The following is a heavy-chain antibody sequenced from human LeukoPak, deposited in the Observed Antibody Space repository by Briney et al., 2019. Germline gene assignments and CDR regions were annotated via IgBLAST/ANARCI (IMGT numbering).Heavy chain of an antibody. CDR1: GYTLTELS. CDR3: ATTFIAVAGTPSWDAFDI. J-gene: IGHJ3*02. CDR2: FDPEDGET. D-gene: IGHD6-19*01. V-gene: IGHV1-24*01. Sequence: ASVKVSCKVSGYTLTELSMHWVRQAPGKGLEWMGGFDPEDGETIYAQKFQGRVTMTEDTSTDTAYMELSSLRSEDTAVYYCATTFIAVAGTPSWDAFDIWGQGTMVTVSS.